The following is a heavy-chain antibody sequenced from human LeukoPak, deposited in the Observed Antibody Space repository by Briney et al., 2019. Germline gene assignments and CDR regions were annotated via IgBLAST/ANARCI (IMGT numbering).Heavy chain of an antibody. V-gene: IGHV3-21*04. CDR3: AREQTGDRDWYFDL. CDR1: GFTFSSYS. D-gene: IGHD7-27*01. Sequence: GGSLRLSCAASGFTFSSYSMNWVRQAPGKGLEWVSSISSSSSYIHYADSVKGRFTISRDNSKNTLYLQMNSLRAEDTAVYYCAREQTGDRDWYFDLWGRGTLVTASS. J-gene: IGHJ2*01. CDR2: ISSSSSYI.